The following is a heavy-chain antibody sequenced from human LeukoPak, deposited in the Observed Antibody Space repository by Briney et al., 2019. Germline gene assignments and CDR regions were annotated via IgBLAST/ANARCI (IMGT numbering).Heavy chain of an antibody. V-gene: IGHV3-9*01. Sequence: GGSLRLSCAASGLTFDDYAMHWVRQAPGKSLEWVSGISWNSGSIGYADSVKGRFTISRDNAKNSLYLQMNSLRAEDTALYYCAKDIGGSGYDLEFDYWGQGTLVTVSS. CDR2: ISWNSGSI. CDR3: AKDIGGSGYDLEFDY. D-gene: IGHD5-12*01. J-gene: IGHJ4*02. CDR1: GLTFDDYA.